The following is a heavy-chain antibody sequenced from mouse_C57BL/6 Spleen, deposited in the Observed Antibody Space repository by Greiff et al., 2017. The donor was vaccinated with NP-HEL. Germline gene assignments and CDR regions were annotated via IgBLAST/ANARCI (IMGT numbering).Heavy chain of an antibody. Sequence: VQLQQSGAELVKPGASVKLSCKASGYTFTSYWMHWVKQRPGQGLEWIGMIHPNGGSTNYNEKFKSKATLTVDKSSSTAYMQLNSLTSEDSAVYCCASAVYYFDYWGQGTTLTVSS. J-gene: IGHJ2*01. CDR2: IHPNGGST. CDR1: GYTFTSYW. CDR3: ASAVYYFDY. V-gene: IGHV1-64*01.